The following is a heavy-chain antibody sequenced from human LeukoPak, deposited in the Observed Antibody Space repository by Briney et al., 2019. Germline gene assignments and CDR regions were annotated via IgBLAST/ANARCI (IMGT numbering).Heavy chain of an antibody. CDR2: IIPNSGGT. CDR3: ARELGPKYSYGPGFDY. J-gene: IGHJ4*02. CDR1: GYTFTGHY. Sequence: ASVKVSCKASGYTFTGHYMHWVRQAPGQGLEWMGGIIPNSGGTNYAQKFQGRVTMTMDTSISTAYMELSRLRSDDTAVYYCARELGPKYSYGPGFDYWGQGTLVIVSS. V-gene: IGHV1-2*02. D-gene: IGHD5-18*01.